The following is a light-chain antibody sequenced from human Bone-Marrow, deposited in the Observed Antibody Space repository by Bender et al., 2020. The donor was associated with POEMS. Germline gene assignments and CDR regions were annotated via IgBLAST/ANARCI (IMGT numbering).Light chain of an antibody. J-gene: IGLJ1*01. CDR1: SSDIGSYDY. Sequence: QSALTQPASVSGSPGQSITISCTGTSSDIGSYDYVSWYQQHPGKAPKLMIYEGSKRPSGVSNRFSGSKSGNTASLTISGLQAEDEADYYCSSYASNSKVFGTGTQVTVL. CDR2: EGS. V-gene: IGLV2-14*01. CDR3: SSYASNSKV.